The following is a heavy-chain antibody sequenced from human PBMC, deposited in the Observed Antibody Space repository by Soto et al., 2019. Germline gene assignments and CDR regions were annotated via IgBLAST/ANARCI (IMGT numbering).Heavy chain of an antibody. Sequence: KTGGSLRLSCAASGFTFSDYYMSWIRQAPGKGLEWVSYISSSGSTIYYADSVKGRFTISRDNAKNSLYLQMNSLRAEDTAVYYCARAYGVTISPGWAYGMDVWGQGTTVTVSS. V-gene: IGHV3-11*01. CDR3: ARAYGVTISPGWAYGMDV. CDR2: ISSSGSTI. D-gene: IGHD3-9*01. J-gene: IGHJ6*02. CDR1: GFTFSDYY.